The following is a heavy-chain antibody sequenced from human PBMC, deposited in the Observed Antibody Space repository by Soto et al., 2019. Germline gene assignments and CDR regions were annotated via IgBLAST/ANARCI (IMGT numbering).Heavy chain of an antibody. Sequence: QVQLVQSGAEVKKPGASVKVSCKASGYTFTSYAMHWVRQAPGQRLEWMGWINAGNGNTKYSQKFQGRVTITRDTXVSTAYLGLSSLRSEDTAGYYCAREIVVVVAGTMDVWGQGTTVTVSS. D-gene: IGHD2-15*01. CDR2: INAGNGNT. CDR1: GYTFTSYA. V-gene: IGHV1-3*01. CDR3: AREIVVVVAGTMDV. J-gene: IGHJ6*02.